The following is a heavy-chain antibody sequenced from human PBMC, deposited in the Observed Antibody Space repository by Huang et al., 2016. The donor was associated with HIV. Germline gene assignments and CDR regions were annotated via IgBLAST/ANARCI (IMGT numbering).Heavy chain of an antibody. CDR2: VYKSGST. CDR3: ASQHIGAAATWF. D-gene: IGHD6-13*01. J-gene: IGHJ4*02. CDR1: GDFISSTNYY. Sequence: QLQLQESGPGQVKPSETLSLTCTVSGDFISSTNYYWGWIRQSPGKGLDWVGSVYKSGSTNYNPSLKSRVTLSVDTSRNQFSLRLNSVTAADTAVYYCASQHIGAAATWFWGRGTQVAVSS. V-gene: IGHV4-39*01.